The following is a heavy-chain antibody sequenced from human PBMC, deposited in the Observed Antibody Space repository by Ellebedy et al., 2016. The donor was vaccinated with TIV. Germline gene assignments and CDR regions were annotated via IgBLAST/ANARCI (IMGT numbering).Heavy chain of an antibody. V-gene: IGHV3-49*03. Sequence: GGSLRLXCTASGFDFHNYFINWFRQGPGKGLEWVGFIASKAYGERTEYAASVRGRFSFSRDDSKTVAYLQMDSLKSDDTATYYCSRGAPTGRFAFDNRGYFFFWGQGTHVTVSS. CDR2: IASKAYGERT. CDR3: SRGAPTGRFAFDNRGYFFF. CDR1: GFDFHNYF. J-gene: IGHJ4*02. D-gene: IGHD3-22*01.